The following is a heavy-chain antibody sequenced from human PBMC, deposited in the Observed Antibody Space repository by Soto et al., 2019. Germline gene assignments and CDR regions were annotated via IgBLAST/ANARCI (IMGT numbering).Heavy chain of an antibody. CDR2: INAGNGNT. D-gene: IGHD4-17*01. J-gene: IGHJ4*02. Sequence: ASVKVSCKASGYTFTSYAMHWVRQAPGQRLEWMGWINAGNGNTKYSQKFQGRVTITRDTSASTAYMELSSLRSEDTAVYYCARDSPTVTTRLLAYWGQGTLVTVSS. CDR3: ARDSPTVTTRLLAY. CDR1: GYTFTSYA. V-gene: IGHV1-3*01.